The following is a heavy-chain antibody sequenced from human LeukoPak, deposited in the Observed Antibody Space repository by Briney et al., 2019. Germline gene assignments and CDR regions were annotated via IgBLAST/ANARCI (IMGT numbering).Heavy chain of an antibody. CDR2: IYYSGST. D-gene: IGHD2-2*01. CDR3: ARANVGYCSSTSCYYFDY. CDR1: GGSISISSYY. J-gene: IGHJ4*02. V-gene: IGHV4-39*07. Sequence: SETLSLTCTVSGGSISISSYYWGWIRQPPGKGLEWIGNIYYSGSTYYNPSLKSRVTISVDTSKNQFSLKLSSVTAADTAVYYCARANVGYCSSTSCYYFDYWGQGTLVTVSS.